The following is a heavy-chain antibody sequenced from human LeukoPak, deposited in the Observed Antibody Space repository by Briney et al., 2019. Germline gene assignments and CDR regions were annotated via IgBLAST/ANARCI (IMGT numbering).Heavy chain of an antibody. D-gene: IGHD3-10*01. V-gene: IGHV1-8*01. CDR2: MNPNSGNT. J-gene: IGHJ4*02. CDR3: ARVMVRGVILPYYFDY. Sequence: ASVKVSCKASGYTFTSYDINWVRQATGQGLEWMGWMNPNSGNTGYAQKFQGRVTMTRNTSISTAYMELSSLRSEDAAVYYCARVMVRGVILPYYFDYWGQGTLVTVSS. CDR1: GYTFTSYD.